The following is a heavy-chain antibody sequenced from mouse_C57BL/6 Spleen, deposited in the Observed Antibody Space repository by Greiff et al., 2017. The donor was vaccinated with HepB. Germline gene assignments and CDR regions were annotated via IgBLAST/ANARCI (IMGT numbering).Heavy chain of an antibody. CDR2: INPNNGGT. CDR1: GYTFTDYN. J-gene: IGHJ1*03. V-gene: IGHV1-18*01. D-gene: IGHD1-1*01. Sequence: VQLQQSGPELVKPGASVKIPCKASGYTFTDYNMDWVKQSHGKSLEWIGDINPNNGGTNYNQKFKGKATLTVDKSSSTAYMELRSLTSEDTAVYYCARRDYGSSYDWYFDVWGTGTTVTVSS. CDR3: ARRDYGSSYDWYFDV.